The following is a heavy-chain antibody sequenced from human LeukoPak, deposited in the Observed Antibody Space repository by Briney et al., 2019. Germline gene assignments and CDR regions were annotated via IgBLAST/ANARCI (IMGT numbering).Heavy chain of an antibody. Sequence: PSETLSLTCAVYGGSFSGYYWSWLRQPPGKGLEWIGEINHSGSTNYNPSLKSRVTISVDTSKNQFSPKLSSVTAADTAVYYCARVRYYYDSSGYYYLFDYWGQGTLVTVSS. CDR1: GGSFSGYY. D-gene: IGHD3-22*01. CDR3: ARVRYYYDSSGYYYLFDY. J-gene: IGHJ4*02. V-gene: IGHV4-34*01. CDR2: INHSGST.